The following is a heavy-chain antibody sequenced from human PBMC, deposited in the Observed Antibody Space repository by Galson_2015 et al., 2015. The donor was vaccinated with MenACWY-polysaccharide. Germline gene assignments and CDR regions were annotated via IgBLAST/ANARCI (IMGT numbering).Heavy chain of an antibody. D-gene: IGHD6-6*01. CDR3: TKNRVAARPDRRMMYYYYYMDV. J-gene: IGHJ6*03. V-gene: IGHV3-9*01. CDR1: GFTFDDYA. Sequence: SLRLSCAASGFTFDDYAMHWVRQAPGKGLEWVSGISWNSDNKIYADSVKGRFTISRDNAKNSLYLQMNSLRAEDTAFYYCTKNRVAARPDRRMMYYYYYMDVWGKGTLLTVSS. CDR2: ISWNSDNK.